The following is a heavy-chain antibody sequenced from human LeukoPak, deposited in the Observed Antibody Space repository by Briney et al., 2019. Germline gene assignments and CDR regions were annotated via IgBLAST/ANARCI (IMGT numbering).Heavy chain of an antibody. V-gene: IGHV4-59*12. J-gene: IGHJ5*02. CDR1: GGSISSYY. CDR2: IYYSGST. Sequence: PSETLSLTCTVSGGSISSYYWSWIRQPPGKGLEWIGYIYYSGSTNYNPSLKSRVTISVDTSKNQFSLKLSSVTAADTAVYYCARGKPRGDTNWFDPWGQGTLVTVSS. CDR3: ARGKPRGDTNWFDP. D-gene: IGHD3-10*01.